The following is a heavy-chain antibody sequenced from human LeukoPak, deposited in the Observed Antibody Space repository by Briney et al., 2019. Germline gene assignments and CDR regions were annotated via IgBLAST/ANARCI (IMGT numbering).Heavy chain of an antibody. J-gene: IGHJ3*02. CDR1: GGSFSGYY. CDR3: ARDLDDSHAFDI. D-gene: IGHD3-22*01. V-gene: IGHV3-11*06. CDR2: ISSSSSYI. Sequence: LSLTCAVYGGSFSGYYWSWIRQPPGKGLEWVSSISSSSSYIYYADSVKGRFTISRDNAKNTLYLQMNSLRAEDTAVYYCARDLDDSHAFDIWGQGTMVTVSS.